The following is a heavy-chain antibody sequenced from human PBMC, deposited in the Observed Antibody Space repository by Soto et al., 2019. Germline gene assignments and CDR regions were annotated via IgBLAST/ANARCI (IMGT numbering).Heavy chain of an antibody. CDR2: IIPMFGTA. CDR3: ARHLAYDFYFDY. V-gene: IGHV1-69*13. J-gene: IGHJ4*02. Sequence: GASVKVSCKASGGTFSSYGISWVRQVPGQGLEWMGEIIPMFGTANYAQKFQDRVTLTADESTSAAYMELSSLTSEDTAVYFCARHLAYDFYFDYWGQGTLVTVSS. D-gene: IGHD3-3*01. CDR1: GGTFSSYG.